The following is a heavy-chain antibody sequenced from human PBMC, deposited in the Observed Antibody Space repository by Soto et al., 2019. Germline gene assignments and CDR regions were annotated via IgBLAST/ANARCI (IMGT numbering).Heavy chain of an antibody. CDR3: TRAMVRGVIIEDFDY. D-gene: IGHD3-10*01. CDR1: GFTFGDYA. J-gene: IGHJ4*02. Sequence: PGGSLRLSCTASGFTFGDYAMSWFRQAPGKGLEWVGFIRSKAYGGTTEYAASVKGRFTISRDDSKSIAYLQMNSLKTEDTAVYYCTRAMVRGVIIEDFDYWGQGTLVTVSS. CDR2: IRSKAYGGTT. V-gene: IGHV3-49*03.